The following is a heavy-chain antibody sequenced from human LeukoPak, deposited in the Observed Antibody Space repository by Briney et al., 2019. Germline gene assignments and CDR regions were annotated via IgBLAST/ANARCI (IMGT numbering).Heavy chain of an antibody. D-gene: IGHD3-10*01. CDR2: IYYSGST. J-gene: IGHJ5*02. Sequence: SQTLSLTCTVSGGSISSGGYYWSWIRQHPGKGLEWIGYIYYSGSTYYNPSLKSRVTISVDTSKNQFSLKLSSVTAADTAVYYCARDLMVRGVIRSSWFDPWGQGTLVTVSS. CDR1: GGSISSGGYY. V-gene: IGHV4-31*03. CDR3: ARDLMVRGVIRSSWFDP.